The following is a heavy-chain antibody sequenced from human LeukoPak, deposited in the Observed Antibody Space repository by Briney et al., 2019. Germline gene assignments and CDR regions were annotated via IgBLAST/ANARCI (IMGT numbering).Heavy chain of an antibody. Sequence: PGGSLRLSCAASGFTFSSFAMSWVRQAPGKGQEWVSALSTSGVSTYYADSVKGRFTISRDNSKGTLFLQMNSLRAEDTAVYYCAKVLATRRVTTTVVVTADYFDNWGQGALVTVSS. CDR1: GFTFSSFA. D-gene: IGHD3-22*01. V-gene: IGHV3-23*01. CDR2: LSTSGVST. J-gene: IGHJ4*02. CDR3: AKVLATRRVTTTVVVTADYFDN.